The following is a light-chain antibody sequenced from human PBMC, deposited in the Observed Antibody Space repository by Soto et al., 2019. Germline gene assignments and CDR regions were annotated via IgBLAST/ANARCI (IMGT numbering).Light chain of an antibody. J-gene: IGKJ1*01. V-gene: IGKV1-5*01. Sequence: DIQMTQSPPTLSASVGDRVTITCRASQSIRHSLAWYQQMPGKAPKLLIYGASTLHSGVPSRFSGSGSGTEFTLTISSLQPDDFGTYFCQHHNSYSQTFGQGTKVEIK. CDR1: QSIRHS. CDR2: GAS. CDR3: QHHNSYSQT.